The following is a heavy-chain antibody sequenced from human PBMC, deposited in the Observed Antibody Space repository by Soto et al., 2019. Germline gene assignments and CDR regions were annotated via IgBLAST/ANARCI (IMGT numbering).Heavy chain of an antibody. CDR1: GFTFSNAW. CDR3: TTKSVRGAYRGIDY. V-gene: IGHV3-15*01. Sequence: EVQLVESGGGLVKPGGSLRLSCAASGFTFSNAWMSWVRQAPGKGLEWVGRIKSKTDGGTTDYAAPVKGRFTISRDDSKTTLYLQMNSLKTEDTAVYYCTTKSVRGAYRGIDYWGQGTLVTVSS. D-gene: IGHD3-10*01. J-gene: IGHJ4*02. CDR2: IKSKTDGGTT.